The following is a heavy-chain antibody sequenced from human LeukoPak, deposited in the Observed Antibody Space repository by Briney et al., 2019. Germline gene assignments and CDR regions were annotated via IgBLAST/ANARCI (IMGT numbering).Heavy chain of an antibody. V-gene: IGHV3-23*01. CDR1: GFTFSSHA. J-gene: IGHJ4*02. CDR3: ARKEGYSTSSSDY. Sequence: GGSLRLPCAATGFTFSSHAMSWVRQAPGKGLEWVSGISGNGGSTYYADSVKGRFTISRDNSKNTLYLQMNSLRGEDTAIYYCARKEGYSTSSSDYWGQGTLVTVSS. CDR2: ISGNGGST. D-gene: IGHD6-6*01.